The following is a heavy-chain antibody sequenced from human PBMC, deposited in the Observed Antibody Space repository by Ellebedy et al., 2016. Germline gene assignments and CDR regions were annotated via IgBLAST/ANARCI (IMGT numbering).Heavy chain of an antibody. V-gene: IGHV6-1*01. CDR1: GDSVSSNSVA. CDR2: TYYRSKWHK. D-gene: IGHD3-10*01. CDR3: ARGPTFFDY. Sequence: SQTLSLTCAISGDSVSSNSVAWNWIRQSPSRGLEWLGRTYYRSKWHKDYEKSVRSRLTINADTSKNQFSLHLRSVTPEDTAIYYCARGPTFFDYWGQGTLVAVSS. J-gene: IGHJ4*02.